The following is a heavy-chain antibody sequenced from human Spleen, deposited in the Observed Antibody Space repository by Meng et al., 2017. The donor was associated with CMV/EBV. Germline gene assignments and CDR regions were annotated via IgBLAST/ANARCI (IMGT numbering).Heavy chain of an antibody. Sequence: SVKVSCKASGGTFSSYTISWVRQAPGQGPEWMGRIIPILGIANYAQKFQGRVTITADKSTSTAYMELSSLRSEDTAVYYCASSSTVTTRPLFDDWGQGTLVTVSS. D-gene: IGHD4-17*01. J-gene: IGHJ4*02. CDR2: IIPILGIA. V-gene: IGHV1-69*02. CDR3: ASSSTVTTRPLFDD. CDR1: GGTFSSYT.